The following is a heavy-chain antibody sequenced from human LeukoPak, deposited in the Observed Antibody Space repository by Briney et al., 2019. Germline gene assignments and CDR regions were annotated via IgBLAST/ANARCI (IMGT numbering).Heavy chain of an antibody. Sequence: GESLKISCKGSGSGFTTYWIGWVRQVPGKGLEWMGIIYPGDSTTTYSPSFQGQVTISADKSISLAHLQWSSLKASDTAMHYCARLTGSGSYNNWFDSWGQGTLVTVSS. CDR3: ARLTGSGSYNNWFDS. V-gene: IGHV5-51*01. CDR2: IYPGDSTT. D-gene: IGHD3-10*01. CDR1: GSGFTTYW. J-gene: IGHJ5*01.